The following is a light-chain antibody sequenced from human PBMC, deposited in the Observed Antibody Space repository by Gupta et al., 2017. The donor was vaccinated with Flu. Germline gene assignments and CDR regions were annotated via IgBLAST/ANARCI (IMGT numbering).Light chain of an antibody. J-gene: IGLJ3*02. CDR3: SSYRISSTPGGV. V-gene: IGLV2-14*01. CDR2: EVS. CDR1: SSDVGGFNH. Sequence: QSALSQPASVSGSPGQSITISCTGTSSDVGGFNHVSWYKQHPGKAPQLLIYEVSYRPSGVSNRFSGSKSGNTASLTISGLLAEDDGDYYCSSYRISSTPGGVFGGGTKLTVL.